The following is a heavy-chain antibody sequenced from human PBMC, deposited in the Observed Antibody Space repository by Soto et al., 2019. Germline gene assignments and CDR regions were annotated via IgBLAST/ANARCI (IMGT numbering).Heavy chain of an antibody. D-gene: IGHD3-3*01. CDR2: IDPNSGDT. J-gene: IGHJ3*02. Sequence: QVQLVQSGAEVKKPGASVKVSCKASGYTFTAYYIHWVRQAPGQGLEWMGWIDPNSGDTNYAQKFQGRVTMTSDTSFSSAFMELTSLRSVDTAVYYCVREDGGPERSGYAFNIWLQGTMVTVSS. CDR1: GYTFTAYY. CDR3: VREDGGPERSGYAFNI. V-gene: IGHV1-2*02.